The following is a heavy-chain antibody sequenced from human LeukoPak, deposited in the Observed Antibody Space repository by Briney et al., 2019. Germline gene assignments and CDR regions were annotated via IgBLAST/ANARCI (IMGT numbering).Heavy chain of an antibody. CDR3: ASYGSASYYNAFHY. Sequence: GGSLRLSCAASGFTFSNAWMSWVRQAPGKGLEWVGRTGKKDKSYTTEYAASVKGRFTISRDDSKNSVYLQMNSLKTEDTAVYYCASYGSASYYNAFHYWGQGTLVTVSS. CDR1: GFTFSNAW. CDR2: TGKKDKSYTT. V-gene: IGHV3-72*01. D-gene: IGHD3-10*01. J-gene: IGHJ4*02.